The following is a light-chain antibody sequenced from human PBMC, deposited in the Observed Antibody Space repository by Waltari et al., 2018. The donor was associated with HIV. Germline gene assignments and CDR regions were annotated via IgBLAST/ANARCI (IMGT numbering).Light chain of an antibody. CDR2: QDS. CDR1: QLGDKF. J-gene: IGLJ2*01. CDR3: QAWDRSVV. Sequence: SYELTQPPSVSVSPGQTASITCPGDQLGDKFVCWYQQRPGQPPVLVMYQDSKRTSGIPERFSGSNSGNTATLTITGTQSMDEADYYCQAWDRSVVFGGGTKLTVL. V-gene: IGLV3-1*01.